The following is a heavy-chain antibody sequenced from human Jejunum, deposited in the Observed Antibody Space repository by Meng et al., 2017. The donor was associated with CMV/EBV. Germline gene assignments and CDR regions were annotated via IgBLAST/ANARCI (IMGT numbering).Heavy chain of an antibody. D-gene: IGHD3-22*01. CDR2: LWYDGSRK. Sequence: SGFPRNSYGIHWVRQVPGKGLEWVAVLWYDGSRKYFADSVQGRFSISRDDSKNTVYLQMNSLRAEDTAVYYCARDNDGSSHYSQFDYWGQGTLVTVPQ. J-gene: IGHJ4*02. CDR3: ARDNDGSSHYSQFDY. CDR1: GFPRNSYG. V-gene: IGHV3-33*01.